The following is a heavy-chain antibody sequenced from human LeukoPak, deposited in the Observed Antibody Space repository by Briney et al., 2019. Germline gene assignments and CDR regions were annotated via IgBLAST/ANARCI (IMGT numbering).Heavy chain of an antibody. CDR3: ATGRYQLLYDWFDP. Sequence: ASVKVSCKVSGYTLTELSMHWVRQAPGKGLEWMGGFDPEDGETIYAQKFRGRVTMTEDTSTDTAYMELSSLRSEDTAVYYCATGRYQLLYDWFDPWGQGTLVTVSS. CDR2: FDPEDGET. J-gene: IGHJ5*02. CDR1: GYTLTELS. D-gene: IGHD2-2*02. V-gene: IGHV1-24*01.